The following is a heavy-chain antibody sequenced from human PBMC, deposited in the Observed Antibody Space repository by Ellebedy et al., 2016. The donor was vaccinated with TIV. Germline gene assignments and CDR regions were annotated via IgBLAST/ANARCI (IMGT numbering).Heavy chain of an antibody. CDR2: IGSSSRAI. CDR3: ARGDWGSPRGDFDY. V-gene: IGHV3-21*01. CDR1: GFTFSVSA. J-gene: IGHJ4*02. D-gene: IGHD7-27*01. Sequence: GESLKISXAASGFTFSVSAVHWVRQAPGKGLEWVSSIGSSSRAIYYTDSVKGRFTISRDNAKNSLYLQMNSLRAEGTAVYYCARGDWGSPRGDFDYWGQGTLVTVSS.